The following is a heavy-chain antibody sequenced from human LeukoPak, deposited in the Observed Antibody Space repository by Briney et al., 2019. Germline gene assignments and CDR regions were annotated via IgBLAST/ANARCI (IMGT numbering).Heavy chain of an antibody. V-gene: IGHV3-30-3*01. J-gene: IGHJ3*02. D-gene: IGHD2-2*01. Sequence: PGGSLRLSCAASGFTFSSYAMHWVRQAPGKGLEWVAVISYDGSNKYYADSVKGRFTISRDNSKNTLYLQMNSLRAEDTAVYYCAILGYCSSNSCPDAFDIWGQGTMVTVSS. CDR3: AILGYCSSNSCPDAFDI. CDR2: ISYDGSNK. CDR1: GFTFSSYA.